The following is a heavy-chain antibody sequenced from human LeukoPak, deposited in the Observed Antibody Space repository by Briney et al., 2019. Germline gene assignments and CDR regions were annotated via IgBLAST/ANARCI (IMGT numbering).Heavy chain of an antibody. CDR3: ARDHTWAFDY. V-gene: IGHV4-59*12. CDR2: IYYSGST. D-gene: IGHD1-26*01. CDR1: GGSISSYY. Sequence: SETLSLTCTVSGGSISSYYWSWIRQPPGKGLEWIGYIYYSGSTNYNPSLKSRVTISVDTSKNQFSLKLSSVTAADTAVYYCARDHTWAFDYWGQGTLVTVSS. J-gene: IGHJ4*02.